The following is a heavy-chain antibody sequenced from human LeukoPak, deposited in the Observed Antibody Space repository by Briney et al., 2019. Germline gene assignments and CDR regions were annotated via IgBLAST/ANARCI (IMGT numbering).Heavy chain of an antibody. Sequence: SETPSLTCTVSGGSISSSSYYWGWIRQPPGKGLEWIGSIYYSGSTYYNPSLKSRVTISVDTSKNQFSLKLSSVTAADTAVYYCARIRGWEGSRYYYYYYMDVWGKGTTVTVSS. CDR1: GGSISSSSYY. V-gene: IGHV4-39*01. J-gene: IGHJ6*03. CDR3: ARIRGWEGSRYYYYYYMDV. D-gene: IGHD1-26*01. CDR2: IYYSGST.